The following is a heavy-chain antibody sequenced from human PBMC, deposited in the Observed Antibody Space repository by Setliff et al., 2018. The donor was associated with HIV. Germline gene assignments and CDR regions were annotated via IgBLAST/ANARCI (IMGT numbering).Heavy chain of an antibody. Sequence: PSETLSLTCTVSGDSMSSSSYYWGWIRQPPGKGLEWIGSIFYSGNTYYKPSLKSRVTISVDTSKNQFSLTLISVTAADTAVYYCARHISPDMDNFWSGYRGYFDYWGQGTLVTVSS. J-gene: IGHJ4*02. CDR1: GDSMSSSSYY. CDR3: ARHISPDMDNFWSGYRGYFDY. V-gene: IGHV4-39*07. CDR2: IFYSGNT. D-gene: IGHD3-3*01.